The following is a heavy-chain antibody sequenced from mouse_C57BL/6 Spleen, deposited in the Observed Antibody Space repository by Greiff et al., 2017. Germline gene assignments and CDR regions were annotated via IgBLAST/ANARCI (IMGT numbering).Heavy chain of an antibody. V-gene: IGHV1-7*01. Sequence: QVQLQQSGAELAKPGASVKLSCKASGYTFTSYWMHWVKQRPGQGLEWIGYINPSSGYTKYNQKFKDKATLTADKSSSTAYMQLSSLTYDDSAVYYCAPIYDGYYWFAYWGQGTLVTVSA. D-gene: IGHD2-3*01. CDR1: GYTFTSYW. CDR2: INPSSGYT. CDR3: APIYDGYYWFAY. J-gene: IGHJ3*01.